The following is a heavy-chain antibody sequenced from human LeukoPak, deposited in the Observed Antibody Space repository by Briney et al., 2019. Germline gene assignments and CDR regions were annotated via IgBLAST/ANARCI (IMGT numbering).Heavy chain of an antibody. CDR3: ARDSASVGHNDGFDF. V-gene: IGHV3-23*01. CDR1: GFTFSSYA. Sequence: GGSLRLSCAASGFTFSSYAMSWARQAPGKGLEWVSAISGSGGSTYYADSVKGRFTISRDNAKNSLFLQMHRLRPEDTAVYYCARDSASVGHNDGFDFWGHRTMVTVSS. CDR2: ISGSGGST. J-gene: IGHJ3*01. D-gene: IGHD2-15*01.